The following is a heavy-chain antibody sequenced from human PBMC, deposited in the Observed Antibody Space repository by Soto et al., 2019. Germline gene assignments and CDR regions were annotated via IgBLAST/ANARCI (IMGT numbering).Heavy chain of an antibody. CDR2: IIPIFGTA. V-gene: IGHV1-69*13. D-gene: IGHD3-10*01. CDR1: GGTFSSYA. Sequence: ASVKVSCKASGGTFSSYAISWVRQAPGQGLEWMGGIIPIFGTANYAQKFQGRVTITADESTSTAYMELSSLRSEDTAVYYCARSDARGGFGEGPDYWGQGTLVTVSS. J-gene: IGHJ4*02. CDR3: ARSDARGGFGEGPDY.